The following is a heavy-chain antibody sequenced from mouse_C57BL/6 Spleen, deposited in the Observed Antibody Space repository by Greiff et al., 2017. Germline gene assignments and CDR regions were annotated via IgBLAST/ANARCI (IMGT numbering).Heavy chain of an antibody. CDR3: ARHNWGYFDV. CDR1: GFSLTSYG. CDR2: IWSDGST. V-gene: IGHV2-6-1*01. Sequence: VHLVESGPGLVAPSQSLSITCTVSGFSLTSYGVHWVRQPPGKGLEWLVVIWSDGSTTYNSALKSSLSISKDNSKSQVFLKMNSLRTDDTAMYYCARHNWGYFDVWGTGTTVTVSS. D-gene: IGHD4-1*01. J-gene: IGHJ1*03.